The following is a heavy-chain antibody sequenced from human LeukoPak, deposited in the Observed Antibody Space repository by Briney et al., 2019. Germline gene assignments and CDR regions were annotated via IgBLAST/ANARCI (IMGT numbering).Heavy chain of an antibody. CDR3: TTDKIDGSGSYDY. V-gene: IGHV3-15*01. J-gene: IGHJ4*02. Sequence: GGSLRLSCAASGFTFSNAWMSWVRQAPGKGLEWVGRIKSKTDGGTTDYAAPVKGRFTISRDDSKNTLYLQMNSLKTEDTAVYYCTTDKIDGSGSYDYWGQGTLVTVSS. CDR2: IKSKTDGGTT. D-gene: IGHD3-10*01. CDR1: GFTFSNAW.